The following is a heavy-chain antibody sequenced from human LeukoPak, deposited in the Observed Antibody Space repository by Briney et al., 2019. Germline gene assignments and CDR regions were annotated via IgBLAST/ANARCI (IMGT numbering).Heavy chain of an antibody. V-gene: IGHV3-23*01. D-gene: IGHD5-24*01. Sequence: GGSLSLSCEASGFTFGRSAMTWFRQTQGKELEWFSSISSSGNTYYADSVKGRFTISRDNSKNLVNLQMNSLRAEDTAIYYCVKGRMSEDGLDFWGQGSLVTVSS. CDR3: VKGRMSEDGLDF. CDR2: ISSSGNT. J-gene: IGHJ4*02. CDR1: GFTFGRSA.